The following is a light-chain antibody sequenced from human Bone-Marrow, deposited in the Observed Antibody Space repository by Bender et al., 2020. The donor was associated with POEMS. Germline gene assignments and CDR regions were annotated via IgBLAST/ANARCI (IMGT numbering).Light chain of an antibody. V-gene: IGLV2-11*01. CDR1: SSDVGGYNY. Sequence: QSALTQPRSVSGSPGQSVTISCTGTSSDVGGYNYVSWYQQHPGKAPKFMIYDVSKRPSGVPDRFSGSKSGNTASLTISGLQAEDEADYYCCSYAGSYTFVVFGGGTSLTVL. CDR3: CSYAGSYTFVV. CDR2: DVS. J-gene: IGLJ2*01.